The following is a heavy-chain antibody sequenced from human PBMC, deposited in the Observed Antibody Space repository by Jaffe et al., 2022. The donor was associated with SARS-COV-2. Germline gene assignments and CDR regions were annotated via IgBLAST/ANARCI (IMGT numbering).Heavy chain of an antibody. CDR2: INAGNGNT. V-gene: IGHV1-3*01. CDR3: ARDQSVVAATRYYYYGMDV. Sequence: QVQLVQSGAEVKKPGASVKVSCKASGYTFTSYAMHWVRQAPGQRLEWMGWINAGNGNTKYSQKFQGRVTITRDTSASTAYMELSSLRSEDTAVYYCARDQSVVAATRYYYYGMDVWGQGTTVTVSS. J-gene: IGHJ6*02. D-gene: IGHD2-15*01. CDR1: GYTFTSYA.